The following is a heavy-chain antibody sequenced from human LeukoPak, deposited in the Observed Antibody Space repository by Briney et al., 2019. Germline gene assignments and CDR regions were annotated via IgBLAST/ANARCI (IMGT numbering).Heavy chain of an antibody. CDR2: IKQDGSES. Sequence: GGSLRLSCAASGFTLSIYWMSWVRQAPGKGLEWVANIKQDGSESHYVDSVKGRFTISRDNAKNSVSLQMNSLRAEDTAVYYCARSTVTPDYWGQGTLVTVSS. CDR1: GFTLSIYW. CDR3: ARSTVTPDY. V-gene: IGHV3-7*01. J-gene: IGHJ4*02. D-gene: IGHD4-23*01.